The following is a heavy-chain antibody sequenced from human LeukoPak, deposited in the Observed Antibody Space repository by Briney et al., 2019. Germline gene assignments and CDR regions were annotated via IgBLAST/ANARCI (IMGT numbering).Heavy chain of an antibody. CDR1: GGSFSGYY. Sequence: PSETLSLTCAVYGGSFSGYYWSWIRLPPGRGLEWIGEINHSGSTNYNPSLKSRVTISVDTSKNQFSLKLSSVTAADTAVYYRARYSYGDYWGQGTLVTVSS. CDR2: INHSGST. J-gene: IGHJ4*02. CDR3: ARYSYGDY. V-gene: IGHV4-34*01. D-gene: IGHD5-18*01.